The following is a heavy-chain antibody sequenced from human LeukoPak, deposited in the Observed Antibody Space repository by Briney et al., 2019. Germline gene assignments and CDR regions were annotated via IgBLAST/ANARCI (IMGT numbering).Heavy chain of an antibody. CDR2: IKRKTDGGTA. CDR3: TATLGY. J-gene: IGHJ4*02. D-gene: IGHD1-26*01. V-gene: IGHV3-15*01. CDR1: GFTFSEAW. Sequence: GGSLRLSCAASGFTFSEAWMTWVRQAPGKGLEWVGLIKRKTDGGTADYAAPVKGRFTISRDDSESTLYLQMNALKTEDTAVYYCTATLGYWGRGTLVTVSS.